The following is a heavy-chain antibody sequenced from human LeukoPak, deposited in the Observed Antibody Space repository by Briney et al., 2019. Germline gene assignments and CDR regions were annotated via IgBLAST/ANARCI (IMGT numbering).Heavy chain of an antibody. J-gene: IGHJ5*02. CDR2: ISTNSEKR. CDR1: GYTFTNYG. CDR3: VRDWDAIINCFDP. Sequence: GASVKVSCKASGYTFTNYGISWVRQAPGQGLEWMGWISTNSEKRTYAQTLQARLTMTTDTATSTAYMELRSLTFDDTAVYYCVRDWDAIINCFDPWGQGTPVTVSS. V-gene: IGHV1-18*01. D-gene: IGHD1-26*01.